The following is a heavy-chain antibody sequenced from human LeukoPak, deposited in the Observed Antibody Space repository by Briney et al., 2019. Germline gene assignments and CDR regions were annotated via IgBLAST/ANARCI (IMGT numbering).Heavy chain of an antibody. V-gene: IGHV3-21*01. CDR1: GFTFSSYS. J-gene: IGHJ4*02. D-gene: IGHD1-26*01. Sequence: TGGSLRLSCAASGFTFSSYSMNWVRQAPGKGLEWVSSISSSSSYIYYADSVKGRFTISRDNAKNSLYLQMNSLRAEDTAVYYCARADLSGSYFHPHFLDYWGQGTLVTVSS. CDR2: ISSSSSYI. CDR3: ARADLSGSYFHPHFLDY.